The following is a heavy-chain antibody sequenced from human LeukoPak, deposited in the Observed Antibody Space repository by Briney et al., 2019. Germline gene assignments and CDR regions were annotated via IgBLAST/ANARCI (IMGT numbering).Heavy chain of an antibody. Sequence: GGSLRLSCAASGFTFSNYAIHWVRQAPGKGLEWVAVISYDGSNKYYADSVKGRFTLSRDSSKNTLYLQMNSLRAEDTAVYYCARDSGFSGTQRGEYWGQGTLVTVSS. J-gene: IGHJ4*02. CDR3: ARDSGFSGTQRGEY. D-gene: IGHD3/OR15-3a*01. CDR2: ISYDGSNK. CDR1: GFTFSNYA. V-gene: IGHV3-30*04.